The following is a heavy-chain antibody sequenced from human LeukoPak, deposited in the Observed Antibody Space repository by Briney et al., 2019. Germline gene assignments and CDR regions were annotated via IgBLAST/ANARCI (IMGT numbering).Heavy chain of an antibody. CDR3: ARVVDGGSSWYSPMEY. CDR1: GFTFSSYD. V-gene: IGHV3-13*01. Sequence: GGSLRLSCAASGFTFSSYDMHWVRQVTGKGLEWVSAISTAGDTYYADPVKGRFTISRDNSQNTLFLQMNSLRIEDTAVYYCARVVDGGSSWYSPMEYWGQGTRVTVSS. CDR2: ISTAGDT. J-gene: IGHJ4*02. D-gene: IGHD6-13*01.